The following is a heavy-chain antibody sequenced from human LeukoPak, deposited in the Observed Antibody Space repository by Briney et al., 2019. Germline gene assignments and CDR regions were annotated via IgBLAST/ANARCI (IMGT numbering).Heavy chain of an antibody. V-gene: IGHV4-39*01. CDR3: ARHNNDMVNFDY. J-gene: IGHJ4*02. D-gene: IGHD4-23*01. CDR2: IYYSGST. Sequence: SETLSLTCTVSGGSISSSSYYWGWIRQPPGKGLEWIGSIYYSGSTYYNPSLKSRVTISVDTSKNQFSLKLSSVTAADTAVYYRARHNNDMVNFDYWGQGTLVTVSS. CDR1: GGSISSSSYY.